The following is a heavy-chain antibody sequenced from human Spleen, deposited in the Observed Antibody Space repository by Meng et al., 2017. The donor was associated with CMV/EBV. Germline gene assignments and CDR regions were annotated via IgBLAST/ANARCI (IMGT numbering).Heavy chain of an antibody. CDR3: ARGVVVVPAATPYYFDY. V-gene: IGHV1-8*01. J-gene: IGHJ4*02. Sequence: ASVKVSCKASGYTFTSYDINWVRQATGQGLEWMGWMNPNSGNTGYAQKFQGRVTMTRNTSISTAYMELSSLRSEDTAVYYCARGVVVVPAATPYYFDYWGQGTLVTVSS. CDR1: GYTFTSYD. CDR2: MNPNSGNT. D-gene: IGHD2-2*02.